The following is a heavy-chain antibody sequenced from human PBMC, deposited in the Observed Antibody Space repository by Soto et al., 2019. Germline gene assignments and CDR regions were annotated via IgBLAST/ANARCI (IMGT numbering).Heavy chain of an antibody. CDR2: IWYDGSHK. D-gene: IGHD6-13*01. CDR1: GFTFSISG. V-gene: IGHV3-33*01. CDR3: ARDQLAFDY. Sequence: PGGSLRLSCAASGFTFSISGMHWVRQAPGKGLEWLAVIWYDGSHKYYADSVKGRFTISRDNAKNSLYLQMNSLRAEDTAVYYCARDQLAFDYWGQGTLVTVSS. J-gene: IGHJ4*02.